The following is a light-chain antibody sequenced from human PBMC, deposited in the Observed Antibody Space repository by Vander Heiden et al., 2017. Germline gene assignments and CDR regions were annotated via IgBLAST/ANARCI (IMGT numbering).Light chain of an antibody. CDR3: SSYTSSSTLV. Sequence: QSALTQPASVSRSPGQSITISCTGTSSDVGGYNYVSWYQQHPGKAPKLMIYDVSNRPSGVSNRFSGSKSGNTASPTISGLQAEDEADYYCSSYTSSSTLVFGTGTKVTVL. J-gene: IGLJ1*01. CDR1: SSDVGGYNY. CDR2: DVS. V-gene: IGLV2-14*01.